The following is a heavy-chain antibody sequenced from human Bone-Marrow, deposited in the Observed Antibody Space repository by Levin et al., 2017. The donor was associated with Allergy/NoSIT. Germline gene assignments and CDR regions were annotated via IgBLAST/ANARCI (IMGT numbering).Heavy chain of an antibody. Sequence: ASVKVSCKASGGTFSSYAISWVRQAPGQGLEWMGGIIPIFGTANYAQKFQGRVTITADESTSTAYMELSSLRSEDTAVYYCARDSPSLAPGFDPWGQGTLVTVSS. CDR3: ARDSPSLAPGFDP. CDR1: GGTFSSYA. CDR2: IIPIFGTA. V-gene: IGHV1-69*13. D-gene: IGHD3-16*02. J-gene: IGHJ5*02.